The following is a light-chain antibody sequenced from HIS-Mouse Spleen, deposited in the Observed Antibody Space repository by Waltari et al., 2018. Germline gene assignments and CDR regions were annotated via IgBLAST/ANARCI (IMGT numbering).Light chain of an antibody. CDR2: DVS. CDR3: CSYAGSYTGV. J-gene: IGLJ1*01. Sequence: QSALTQPRSVSGSPGQSVTISCTGTSSDVGGYHYVSWYQQHPGKAPKLMIYDVSKRPSGVADRVSGSKSGNTASLTISGLQAEDEADYYCCSYAGSYTGVFGTGTKVTVL. CDR1: SSDVGGYHY. V-gene: IGLV2-11*01.